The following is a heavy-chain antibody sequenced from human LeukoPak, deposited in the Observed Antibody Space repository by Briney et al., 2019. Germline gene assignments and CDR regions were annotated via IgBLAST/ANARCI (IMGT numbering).Heavy chain of an antibody. Sequence: GGSLKLSCAASGFTFSDSAFHSVRQASGKGLEWVGRIRSKPNNYATAYSASVKGKFTISRDDSKNTAYLQMNSLNTEETAMYYCTRHLIGATPFDYWGQGTLVSVSS. V-gene: IGHV3-73*01. CDR2: IRSKPNNYAT. CDR1: GFTFSDSA. J-gene: IGHJ4*02. CDR3: TRHLIGATPFDY. D-gene: IGHD4/OR15-4a*01.